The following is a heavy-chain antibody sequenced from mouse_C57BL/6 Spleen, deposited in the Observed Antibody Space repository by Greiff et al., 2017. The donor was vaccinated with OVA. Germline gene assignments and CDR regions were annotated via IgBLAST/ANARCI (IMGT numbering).Heavy chain of an antibody. CDR2: INPSSGYT. Sequence: QVQLQQSGAELAKPGASVKLSCKASGYTFTSYWMHWVKQRPGQGLEWIGYINPSSGYTKYNQKFQDKATLTADKSSSTAYMQLSSLTYEDSSVYYCARYYGSSPYAMDYWGQGTSVTVSS. D-gene: IGHD1-1*01. V-gene: IGHV1-7*01. CDR3: ARYYGSSPYAMDY. CDR1: GYTFTSYW. J-gene: IGHJ4*01.